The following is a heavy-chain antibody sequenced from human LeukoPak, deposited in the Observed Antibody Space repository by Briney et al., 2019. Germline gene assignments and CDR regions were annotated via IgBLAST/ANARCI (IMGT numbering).Heavy chain of an antibody. CDR2: LNPKSGAT. CDR3: ARPSDFGDYIDY. J-gene: IGHJ4*02. V-gene: IGHV1-2*02. CDR1: GYTFTDYY. D-gene: IGHD4-17*01. Sequence: ASVKVSCKASGYTFTDYYMHWVRQAPGQGLEWMAKLNPKSGATAYAEKFQGRVTLTRDTSMSTVYMELNTLTSGDTAVYYCARPSDFGDYIDYWGQGTLVTVSS.